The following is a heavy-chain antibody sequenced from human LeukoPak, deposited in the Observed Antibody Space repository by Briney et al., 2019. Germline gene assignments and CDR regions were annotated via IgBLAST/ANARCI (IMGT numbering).Heavy chain of an antibody. CDR2: IKQDGSEK. Sequence: GGSLRLSCAASGFPFSSYWMGWVRQAPGKGLEWVANIKQDGSEKYYVDSVKGRFTISRDNAKYSLYLQMNSLGGDDTAIYYCATYNSVNAREFQYWGQGTLVTVPS. CDR3: ATYNSVNAREFQY. CDR1: GFPFSSYW. V-gene: IGHV3-7*01. D-gene: IGHD5/OR15-5a*01. J-gene: IGHJ1*01.